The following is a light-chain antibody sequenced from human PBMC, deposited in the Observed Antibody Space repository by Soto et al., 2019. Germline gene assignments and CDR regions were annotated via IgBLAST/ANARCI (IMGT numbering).Light chain of an antibody. Sequence: QSVLNHPASVSGSPGQSITISCTGTSSDVGGYNYVSWYQQHPGKAPKLMIYDVSNRPSGVSNRFSGSKSGNTASLTISGLQAEDEADYYCSSYTSSSTPYVFGPGTKVTVL. CDR1: SSDVGGYNY. CDR2: DVS. J-gene: IGLJ1*01. V-gene: IGLV2-14*01. CDR3: SSYTSSSTPYV.